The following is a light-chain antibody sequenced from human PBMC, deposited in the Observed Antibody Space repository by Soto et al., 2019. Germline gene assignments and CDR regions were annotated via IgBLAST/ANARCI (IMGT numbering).Light chain of an antibody. CDR3: SSYTSSSFL. Sequence: QSVLTQPASVSGSPGQSITISCTGTSSDVGGYNYVSWYQQHPGKAPKLMIYEVSNRPSGVSNRFSGSKSGNTASLTISGLQAEDEADYYCSSYTSSSFLFGTGTKATVL. V-gene: IGLV2-14*01. CDR2: EVS. CDR1: SSDVGGYNY. J-gene: IGLJ1*01.